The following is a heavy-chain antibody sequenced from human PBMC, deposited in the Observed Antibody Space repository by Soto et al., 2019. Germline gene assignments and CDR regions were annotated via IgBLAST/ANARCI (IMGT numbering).Heavy chain of an antibody. CDR3: ARSFSTRYYDY. CDR2: ISSSSSYI. J-gene: IGHJ4*01. V-gene: IGHV3-21*01. CDR1: GFTFSSYS. Sequence: EVQLVESGGGLVKPGGSLRLSCAASGFTFSSYSMNWVRQAPGKGLEWVSSISSSSSYIYYADSVKGRFTISRDNAKNSLYLQMNSLRAEDTAVHYCARSFSTRYYDYWGQEPWSPSPQ. D-gene: IGHD5-12*01.